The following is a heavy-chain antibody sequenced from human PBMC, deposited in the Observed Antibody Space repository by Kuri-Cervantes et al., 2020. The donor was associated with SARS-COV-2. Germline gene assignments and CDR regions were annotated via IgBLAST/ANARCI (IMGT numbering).Heavy chain of an antibody. V-gene: IGHV3-74*01. CDR2: INSDGSST. J-gene: IGHJ3*02. CDR3: ARDPDSSGWYAGDAFDI. Sequence: GESLKISCAASGFTFSSYWMHWVRQAPGKGLVWVSRINSDGSSTSYADSVKGQFTISRDNAKNTLYLQMNSLRAEDTAVYYCARDPDSSGWYAGDAFDIWGQGTMVTVSS. CDR1: GFTFSSYW. D-gene: IGHD6-19*01.